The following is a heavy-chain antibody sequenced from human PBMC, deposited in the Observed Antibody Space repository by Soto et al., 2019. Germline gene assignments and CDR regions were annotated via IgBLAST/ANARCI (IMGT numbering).Heavy chain of an antibody. CDR2: IWYDGSNK. CDR1: GFTFSSYG. J-gene: IGHJ5*02. V-gene: IGHV3-33*01. Sequence: QVQLVESGGGVVQPGRSLRLSCAASGFTFSSYGMHWVRQAPGKGLDWVAVIWYDGSNKYYADSVKGRFTISRDNSKNTLNLQMNSLRAEETAGYYCARESGALTVTRYNWFDPCGQGTLVTVSS. CDR3: ARESGALTVTRYNWFDP. D-gene: IGHD4-4*01.